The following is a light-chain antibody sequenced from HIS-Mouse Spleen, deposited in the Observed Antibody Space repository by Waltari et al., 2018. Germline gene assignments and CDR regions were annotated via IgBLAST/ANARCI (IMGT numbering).Light chain of an antibody. J-gene: IGLJ2*01. V-gene: IGLV2-23*01. CDR1: SSDVGSYNL. Sequence: QSALTQPASVSGSPGPSVTISCTGTSSDVGSYNLVSWYQQHPGKAPKLMIYEGSKRPSGVSNRFSGSKSGNTASLKISGLQAEDEADYYCCSYAGSSTVVFGGGTKLTVL. CDR2: EGS. CDR3: CSYAGSSTVV.